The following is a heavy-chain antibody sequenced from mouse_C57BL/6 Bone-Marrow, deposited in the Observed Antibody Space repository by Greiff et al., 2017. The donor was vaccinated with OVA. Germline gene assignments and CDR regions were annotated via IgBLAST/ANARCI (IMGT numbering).Heavy chain of an antibody. Sequence: QVHVKQPGTELVKPGASVKLSCKASGYTFTSYWMHWVKQRPGQGLEWIGNINPSNGGTNYNEKFKSKATLTVDKSSSTAYMQLSSLTSEDSAVYYCASGDGYYGFAYWGQGTLVTVSA. CDR1: GYTFTSYW. D-gene: IGHD2-3*01. J-gene: IGHJ3*01. V-gene: IGHV1-53*01. CDR3: ASGDGYYGFAY. CDR2: INPSNGGT.